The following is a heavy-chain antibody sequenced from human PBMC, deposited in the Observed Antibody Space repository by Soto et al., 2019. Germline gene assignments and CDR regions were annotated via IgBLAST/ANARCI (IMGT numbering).Heavy chain of an antibody. CDR2: INPEDKTT. V-gene: IGHV3-74*01. D-gene: IGHD2-2*01. CDR3: GRGSRGQGDV. Sequence: EVQLVESGGGLVQPGGSLRLSCAASGFTLANYWIHWIRQAPGEGLVWVARINPEDKTTNYADSVKGRFSISRDNAKDTVYPQFNNRASDDTAVYYDGRGSRGQGDVGSQWTTVIVTS. CDR1: GFTLANYW. J-gene: IGHJ6*02.